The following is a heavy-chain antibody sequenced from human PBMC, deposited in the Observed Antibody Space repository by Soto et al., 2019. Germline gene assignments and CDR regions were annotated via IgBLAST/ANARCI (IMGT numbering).Heavy chain of an antibody. J-gene: IGHJ4*02. Sequence: SETLSLTCNVSGVSITSNYWNWVRQPAGKRREWIGRIFHTGATNVNSNLRSRVIMSIDTSKNQSSLKLRPVTAADTAVYYCARDSPSSGRSFDLWGQGILVTVSS. CDR1: GVSITSNY. D-gene: IGHD1-26*01. CDR3: ARDSPSSGRSFDL. CDR2: IFHTGAT. V-gene: IGHV4-4*07.